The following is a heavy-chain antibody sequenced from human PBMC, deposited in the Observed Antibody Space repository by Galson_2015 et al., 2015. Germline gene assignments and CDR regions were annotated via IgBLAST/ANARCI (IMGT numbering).Heavy chain of an antibody. V-gene: IGHV3-30*03. D-gene: IGHD4-23*01. CDR3: AGDRAYGGNSGAGY. J-gene: IGHJ4*02. Sequence: SLRLSCAASGFTFSNYGMHWVRQAPGKGLEWVAIISYAGSNKYYADSVKGRFTISRDNSKNTLYLQMNSLRAEDTAVYYCAGDRAYGGNSGAGYWGQGTLVTVSS. CDR2: ISYAGSNK. CDR1: GFTFSNYG.